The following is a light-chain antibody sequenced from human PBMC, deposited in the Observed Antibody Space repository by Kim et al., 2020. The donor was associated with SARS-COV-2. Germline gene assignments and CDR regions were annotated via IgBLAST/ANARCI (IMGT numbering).Light chain of an antibody. V-gene: IGLV3-1*01. Sequence: VSGAQGQTASITCSGDKLGDKYACWYQQKPGQSPVLVIYQDSKRPSGIPERFSGSNSGNTATLTISGTQAMDEADYYCQAWDSSRVFGGGTQLTVL. CDR1: KLGDKY. CDR3: QAWDSSRV. J-gene: IGLJ3*02. CDR2: QDS.